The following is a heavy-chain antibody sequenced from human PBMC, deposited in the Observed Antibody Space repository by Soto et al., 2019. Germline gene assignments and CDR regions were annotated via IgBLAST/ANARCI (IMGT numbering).Heavy chain of an antibody. CDR1: GFTFSNAW. J-gene: IGHJ4*02. CDR3: TTDVYRYYDILTGYYTVDY. D-gene: IGHD3-9*01. CDR2: IKSKTDGGTT. Sequence: GGSLRLSCAASGFTFSNAWMSWVRQAPGKGLEWVGRIKSKTDGGTTDYAAPVKGRFTISRDDSKNTLYLQMNSLKTEDTAVYYCTTDVYRYYDILTGYYTVDYWGQGTLVTVSS. V-gene: IGHV3-15*01.